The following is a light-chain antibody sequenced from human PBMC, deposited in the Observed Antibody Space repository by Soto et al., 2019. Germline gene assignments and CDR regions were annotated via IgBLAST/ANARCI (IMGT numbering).Light chain of an antibody. Sequence: EIVLTQSPATRTLSPGERATLSCRASQSVSNNYLAWYQQKPGQAPRLLIYGASNRATGIPDRFSGSGSGTDFTLTISRLEPEDFAVYYCQQYGSSGTFGQGTKVDI. J-gene: IGKJ1*01. CDR2: GAS. CDR3: QQYGSSGT. CDR1: QSVSNNY. V-gene: IGKV3-20*01.